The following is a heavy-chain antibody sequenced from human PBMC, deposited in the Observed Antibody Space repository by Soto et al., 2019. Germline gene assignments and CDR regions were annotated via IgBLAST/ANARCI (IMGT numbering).Heavy chain of an antibody. Sequence: QVQLVESGGGVVQPGRSLRLSCAASGFTFSSYAMHWVRQAPGKGLEWVAVISYDGSNKYYADSVKGRFTISRDNSKNTLYLQMNSRRAEDTEVYYCATRFGGVIDYWGQGTLVTVSS. CDR1: GFTFSSYA. J-gene: IGHJ4*02. V-gene: IGHV3-30-3*01. D-gene: IGHD3-10*01. CDR2: ISYDGSNK. CDR3: ATRFGGVIDY.